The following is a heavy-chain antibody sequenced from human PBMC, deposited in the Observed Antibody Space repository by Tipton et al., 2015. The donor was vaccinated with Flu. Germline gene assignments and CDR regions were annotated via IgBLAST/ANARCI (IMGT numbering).Heavy chain of an antibody. J-gene: IGHJ6*02. D-gene: IGHD3-3*01. CDR3: ARDHPPSITVLGEITDYFGMAV. Sequence: SLRLSCAASGFTFSDYYMSWVRQAPGKGLEWVSHISSSSSTINYADSVKGRFTISRDNAKNSLYLQMNSLRAEDTAVYYCARDHPPSITVLGEITDYFGMAVWGQGTTVTVSS. V-gene: IGHV3-11*01. CDR2: ISSSSSTI. CDR1: GFTFSDYY.